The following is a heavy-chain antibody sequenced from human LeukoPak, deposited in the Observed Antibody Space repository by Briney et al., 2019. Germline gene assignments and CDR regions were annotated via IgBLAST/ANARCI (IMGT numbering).Heavy chain of an antibody. V-gene: IGHV1-2*02. CDR2: INPNSGDT. Sequence: EASVKVSCKASGYTFTGYYMHWVRQAPGQGLEWMGWINPNSGDTNYAQKFQGRVTMTRDTSISTAYMELSRLRSDDTAVYYCAKTTVTTLAALFDYWGQGTLVTVSS. D-gene: IGHD4-17*01. CDR1: GYTFTGYY. CDR3: AKTTVTTLAALFDY. J-gene: IGHJ4*02.